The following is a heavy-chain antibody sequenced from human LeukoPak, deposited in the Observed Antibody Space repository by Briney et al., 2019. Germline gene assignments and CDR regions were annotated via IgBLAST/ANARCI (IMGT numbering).Heavy chain of an antibody. V-gene: IGHV1-69*04. Sequence: SVKVSCKASGGTFSCYAISWVRQAPGQGLEWMGRIIPILGIANYAQKFQGRVTITADKSTSTAYMELSSLRSEDTPVYYCARETLLDERYYYHGMDVWGQGTTVTVSS. CDR2: IIPILGIA. CDR1: GGTFSCYA. CDR3: ARETLLDERYYYHGMDV. J-gene: IGHJ6*02. D-gene: IGHD2/OR15-2a*01.